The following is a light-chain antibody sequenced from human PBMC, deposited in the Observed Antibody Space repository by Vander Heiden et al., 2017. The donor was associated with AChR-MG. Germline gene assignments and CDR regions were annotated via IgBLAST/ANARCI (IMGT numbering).Light chain of an antibody. Sequence: QSVLTQPPSVSAAPGHTVTIPCSGSSSNIGNDYVSWYQQLPGTAPMLLIYDNNKRPSGIPDRFSGSKSGTSATLGISGLQTGDEADYYCGTWDNSLTVVFGGGTKVTVL. J-gene: IGLJ2*01. CDR2: DNN. CDR3: GTWDNSLTVV. V-gene: IGLV1-51*01. CDR1: SSNIGNDY.